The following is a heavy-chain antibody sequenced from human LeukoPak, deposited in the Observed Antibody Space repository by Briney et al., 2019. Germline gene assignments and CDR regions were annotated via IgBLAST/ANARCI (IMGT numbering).Heavy chain of an antibody. J-gene: IGHJ4*02. Sequence: GGSLRLSCEVSGFTFSSYAMHWVRQAPGKGLEWVAVILYDGSNEYYADSVKGRFTISRDNSKNTLYLQMNSLRAEDTAVYYCAKDPEYSSGWYVDYWGQGTLVTVSS. D-gene: IGHD6-19*01. CDR1: GFTFSSYA. CDR2: ILYDGSNE. V-gene: IGHV3-30*18. CDR3: AKDPEYSSGWYVDY.